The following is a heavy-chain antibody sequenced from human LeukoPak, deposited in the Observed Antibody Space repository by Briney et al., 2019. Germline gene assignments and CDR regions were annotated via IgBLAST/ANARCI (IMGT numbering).Heavy chain of an antibody. J-gene: IGHJ4*02. V-gene: IGHV3-7*01. CDR1: GFTFSNFW. Sequence: SGGSLRLSCVASGFTFSNFWMSWVRQAPGKGLEWVANIKLDGTEKYYVDSVKGRFTVSRDNAKNSLYLQMNSLRAEDTAVYYCARAIDYGYPGGYWGQGTLVTVSS. CDR3: ARAIDYGYPGGY. D-gene: IGHD4-17*01. CDR2: IKLDGTEK.